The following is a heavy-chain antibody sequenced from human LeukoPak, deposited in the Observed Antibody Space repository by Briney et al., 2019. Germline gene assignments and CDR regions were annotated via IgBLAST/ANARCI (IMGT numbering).Heavy chain of an antibody. CDR1: GGSISSGGYY. CDR2: IYYSGST. Sequence: PSQTLSLTCTVSGGSISSGGYYWSWIRQHPGKGLEWIGYIYYSGSTDYNPSLKSRFTMSVDTSKNQFSLKLSSVTAADTAVYYCASADYDMAFDIWGQGTMVTVSP. D-gene: IGHD3-9*01. J-gene: IGHJ3*02. V-gene: IGHV4-31*03. CDR3: ASADYDMAFDI.